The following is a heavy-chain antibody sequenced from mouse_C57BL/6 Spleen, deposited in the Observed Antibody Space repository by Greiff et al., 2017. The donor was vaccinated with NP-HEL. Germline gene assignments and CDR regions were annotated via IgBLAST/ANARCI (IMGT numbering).Heavy chain of an antibody. Sequence: EVKLVESGPGLVKPSQSLSLTCSVTGYSITSGYYWNWIRQFPGNKLEWMGYISYDGSNNYNPSLKNRISITRDTSKNQFFLKWNSVTTEDTATYYCARETAYYYGSSHYFDYWGQGTTLTVSS. CDR1: GYSITSGYY. CDR3: ARETAYYYGSSHYFDY. CDR2: ISYDGSN. D-gene: IGHD1-1*01. V-gene: IGHV3-6*01. J-gene: IGHJ2*01.